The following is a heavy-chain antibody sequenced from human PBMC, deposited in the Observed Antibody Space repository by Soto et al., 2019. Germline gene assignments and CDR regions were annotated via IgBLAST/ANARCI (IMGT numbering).Heavy chain of an antibody. CDR3: ARGPYSSGWLLDY. D-gene: IGHD6-19*01. J-gene: IGHJ4*02. CDR2: IWYDGSNK. CDR1: GFTFSSYG. Sequence: QVQLVESGGGVVQPGRSLRLSCAASGFTFSSYGMHWVRQAPGKGLEWVAVIWYDGSNKYYADSVKGRFTISRDNSKNTLYLQMNSLRAEDTAVYYCARGPYSSGWLLDYWGQGTLVTVSS. V-gene: IGHV3-33*01.